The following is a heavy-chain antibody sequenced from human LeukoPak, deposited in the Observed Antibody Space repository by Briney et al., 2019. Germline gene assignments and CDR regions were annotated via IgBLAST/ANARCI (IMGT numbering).Heavy chain of an antibody. CDR3: ARDLLGWELHYFDY. J-gene: IGHJ4*02. CDR2: ISGSSSYI. D-gene: IGHD1-26*01. Sequence: GGSLRLSCAASGFTFSSFAMSWVRQVPGKGLEWVSGISGSSSYIYYADSVKGRFSISRDNAKNSLYLQMNSLRAEDTAVYYCARDLLGWELHYFDYWGQGTLVTVSS. V-gene: IGHV3-21*01. CDR1: GFTFSSFA.